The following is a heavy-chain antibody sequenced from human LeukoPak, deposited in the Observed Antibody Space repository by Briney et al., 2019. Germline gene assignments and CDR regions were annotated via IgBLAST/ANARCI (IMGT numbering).Heavy chain of an antibody. J-gene: IGHJ6*03. CDR3: ARDAIYFDYYYYMDV. CDR1: GYTFTGYY. D-gene: IGHD3-9*01. V-gene: IGHV1-2*02. CDR2: INPNSGGT. Sequence: ASVKVSCKASGYTFTGYYMHWVRQAPGQGLEWMGWINPNSGGTNYAQKFQGRVTMTRDTSISTAYMELSRLRSDDTAVYYCARDAIYFDYYYYMDVWGKGTTVTVSS.